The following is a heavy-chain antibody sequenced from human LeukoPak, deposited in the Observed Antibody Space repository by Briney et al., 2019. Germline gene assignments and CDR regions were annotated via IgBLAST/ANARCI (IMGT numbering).Heavy chain of an antibody. V-gene: IGHV3-23*01. CDR2: ISGGGGST. D-gene: IGHD1-14*01. Sequence: GWSLRLSCAASAFTFSSYAMNWVRQAPGKGLEWVSGISGGGGSTYYADSVKGRFTISRDNSKNTLYLQMDSLRAEDTALYFCAKGSGINHYHWIDPWGQGTLVTVSS. CDR1: AFTFSSYA. CDR3: AKGSGINHYHWIDP. J-gene: IGHJ5*02.